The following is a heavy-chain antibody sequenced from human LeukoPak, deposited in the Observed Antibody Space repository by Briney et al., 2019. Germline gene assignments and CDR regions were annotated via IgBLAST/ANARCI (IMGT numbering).Heavy chain of an antibody. CDR2: ISSSSSYI. D-gene: IGHD2-15*01. V-gene: IGHV3-21*01. CDR1: GFTFSSYS. CDR3: ARVPIVDPILYMDV. Sequence: GGSLRLSCAASGFTFSSYSMNWVRQAPGKGLEWVSSISSSSSYIYYADSVKGRFTISRDNAKNSLHLQVNSLRAEDTAVYYCARVPIVDPILYMDVWGKGTTVTVSS. J-gene: IGHJ6*03.